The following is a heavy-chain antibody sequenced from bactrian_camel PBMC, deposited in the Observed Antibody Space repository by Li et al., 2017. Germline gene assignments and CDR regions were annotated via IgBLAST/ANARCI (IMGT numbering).Heavy chain of an antibody. V-gene: IGHV3S53*01. CDR2: IAADGRT. CDR1: GYTLPLH. CDR3: ATAHGGSRYLVLWAEFGY. J-gene: IGHJ6*01. D-gene: IGHD6*01. Sequence: QVQLVESGGGSVQAGGSPKLSCVGSGYTLPLHMAWFRRLPGQGREGVAAIAADGRTNYADSVKGRFTISRDGAKNVIVLQMGSLKPEDTALYYCATAHGGSRYLVLWAEFGYWGQGTQVTVS.